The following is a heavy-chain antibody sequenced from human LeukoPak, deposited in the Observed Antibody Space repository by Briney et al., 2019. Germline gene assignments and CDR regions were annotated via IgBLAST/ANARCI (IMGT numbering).Heavy chain of an antibody. CDR3: ARLGGSYGMERWFDP. D-gene: IGHD1-26*01. Sequence: PSQTLSLTCTVSGVSISSGGYYWSWIRQPPGKGLEWIGYIYHSGSTYYNPSLKSRVTISVDRSKNQFSLKLSSVTAADTAVYYCARLGGSYGMERWFDPWGQGTLVTVSS. V-gene: IGHV4-30-2*01. CDR2: IYHSGST. J-gene: IGHJ5*02. CDR1: GVSISSGGYY.